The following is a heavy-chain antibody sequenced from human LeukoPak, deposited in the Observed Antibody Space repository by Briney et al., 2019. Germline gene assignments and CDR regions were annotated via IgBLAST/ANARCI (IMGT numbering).Heavy chain of an antibody. D-gene: IGHD5-24*01. V-gene: IGHV4-39*07. CDR1: GGSISSSSYY. J-gene: IGHJ4*02. CDR2: IYHSGST. CDR3: ARDDGDGYFDY. Sequence: SETLSLTCTVSGGSISSSSYYWGWIRQPPGKGLEWIGSIYHSGSTYYNPSLKSRVTISVDTSKNQFSLKLSSVTAADTAVYYCARDDGDGYFDYWGQGTLVTVSS.